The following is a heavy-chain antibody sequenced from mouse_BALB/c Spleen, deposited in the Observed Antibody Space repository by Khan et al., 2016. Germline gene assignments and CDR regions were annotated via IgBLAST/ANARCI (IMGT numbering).Heavy chain of an antibody. CDR3: ARRWLPLDF. D-gene: IGHD2-3*01. J-gene: IGHJ2*01. CDR2: INTETAES. CDR1: GYTFTDYS. V-gene: IGHV9-2-1*01. Sequence: QIQLVQSGPELKKPGETVKISCKASGYTFTDYSIHWVKQAPGKGLKWMAWINTETAESEFTDGLKGRFALSLEASTSTAFLQINNLTNEDTATYFCARRWLPLDFWGQGTTLTVSS.